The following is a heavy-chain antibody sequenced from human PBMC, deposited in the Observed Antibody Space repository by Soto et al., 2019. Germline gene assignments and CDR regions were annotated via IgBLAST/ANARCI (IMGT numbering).Heavy chain of an antibody. CDR1: GFDFGDYY. Sequence: PGGSLRLSCTGSGFDFGDYYMSWIRQAPGKGLEWVSYIDSGDGTTYYTDSVKGRFTISRDSAKKTVYLQMSSPRVEDTALYYCVRPYYSSSWFPFDRWGQGTLVTVSS. CDR2: IDSGDGTT. CDR3: VRPYYSSSWFPFDR. V-gene: IGHV3-11*01. D-gene: IGHD6-13*01. J-gene: IGHJ4*02.